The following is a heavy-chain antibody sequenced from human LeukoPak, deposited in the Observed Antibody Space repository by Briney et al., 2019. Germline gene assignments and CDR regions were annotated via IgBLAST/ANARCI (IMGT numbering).Heavy chain of an antibody. CDR3: ARDHGSAYYRAPRH. CDR2: INPSGGST. V-gene: IGHV1-46*01. Sequence: ASVTVSCKASGYIFTNYYMHWVRQAPGQGLEWMGTINPSGGSTTYAQKFQGRVTMTRDTSTSTVYMELSGLRSEDTAVYYCARDHGSAYYRAPRHWGQGTLVTVSS. J-gene: IGHJ4*02. D-gene: IGHD3-10*01. CDR1: GYIFTNYY.